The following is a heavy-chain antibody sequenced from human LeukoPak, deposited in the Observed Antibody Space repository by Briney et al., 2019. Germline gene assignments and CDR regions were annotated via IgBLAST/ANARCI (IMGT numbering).Heavy chain of an antibody. CDR1: GFTFSSYG. V-gene: IGHV3-30*18. Sequence: GGSLRLSCAASGFTFSSYGMHWVRQAPGKGLEWVAVISYDGSNKYYADSVKGRFTISRDNSKNTLYLQMNSLRAEDTAVYYCAKDRRSVRGVIFPSFGYWGQGTLVTVSS. CDR2: ISYDGSNK. D-gene: IGHD3-10*01. CDR3: AKDRRSVRGVIFPSFGY. J-gene: IGHJ4*02.